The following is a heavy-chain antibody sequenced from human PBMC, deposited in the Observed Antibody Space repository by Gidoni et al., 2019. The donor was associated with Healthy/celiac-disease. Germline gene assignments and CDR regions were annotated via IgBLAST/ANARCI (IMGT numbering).Heavy chain of an antibody. V-gene: IGHV4-31*03. Sequence: QVQLQESGPGLVKPSQPLSLTCPVPGRSLRSGGYYWSWIRQHPGKGLEWIGYIYYSGSTYYNPSLKSRVTISVDTSKNQFSLKLSSVTAADTAVYYCASNYYDSSGSGTFDIWGQGTMVTVSS. J-gene: IGHJ3*02. CDR1: GRSLRSGGYY. D-gene: IGHD3-22*01. CDR2: IYYSGST. CDR3: ASNYYDSSGSGTFDI.